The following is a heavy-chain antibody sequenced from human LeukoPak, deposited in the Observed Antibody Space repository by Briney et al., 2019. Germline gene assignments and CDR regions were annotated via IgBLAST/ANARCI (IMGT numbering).Heavy chain of an antibody. V-gene: IGHV3-7*01. D-gene: IGHD3-22*01. Sequence: GGSLRLSCVASGISFSSYWMAWVRQAPGKGLEWVANIKYDGTHKFYADSVKGRFTISRDNAKDSLFLEMNSLTADDTAVYFCASSHDSSGNDWGQGTLVTVSS. CDR2: IKYDGTHK. J-gene: IGHJ4*02. CDR1: GISFSSYW. CDR3: ASSHDSSGND.